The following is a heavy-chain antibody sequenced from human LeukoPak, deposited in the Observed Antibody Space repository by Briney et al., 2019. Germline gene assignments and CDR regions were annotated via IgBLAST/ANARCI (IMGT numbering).Heavy chain of an antibody. V-gene: IGHV3-21*01. CDR2: ISSSSSYI. CDR3: ARLSQVYSSSWPNYFDY. CDR1: GFTFSSYS. D-gene: IGHD6-13*01. J-gene: IGHJ4*02. Sequence: GGSLRLSCAASGFTFSSYSMNWVRQAPGKGLEWVSSISSSSSYIYYADSVKGRFTISSDNAKNSLYLQMNSLRAEDTAVYYCARLSQVYSSSWPNYFDYWGQGTLVTVSS.